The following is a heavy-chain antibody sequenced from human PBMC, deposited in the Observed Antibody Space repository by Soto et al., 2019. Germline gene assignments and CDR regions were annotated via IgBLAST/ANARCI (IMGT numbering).Heavy chain of an antibody. Sequence: XVSLRLACGALGFAFTNYTVNWVRKAPGNGLQWVSSISGASSSIYTAASVKARFTISRDNAKNSLSHQMISLRADDTVVSSCAISRGTTVWGQGTLVTVSS. CDR3: AISRGTTV. CDR1: GFAFTNYT. J-gene: IGHJ4*02. V-gene: IGHV3-21*01. CDR2: ISGASSSI. D-gene: IGHD1-7*01.